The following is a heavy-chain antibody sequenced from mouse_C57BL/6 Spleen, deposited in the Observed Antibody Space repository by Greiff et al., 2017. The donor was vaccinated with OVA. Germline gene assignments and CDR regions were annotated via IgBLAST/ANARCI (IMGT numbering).Heavy chain of an antibody. V-gene: IGHV1-39*01. CDR1: GYSFTDYN. CDR2: IYPKYGNT. Sequence: VQLQQSGPELVKPGASVKISCKASGYSFTDYNMNWVKQSHGKSLEWIGVIYPKYGNTSYNQKFKGKATLTVDQSSSTAYMQLNSLTSEDSAFSDCASARDFPYYFDYWGQGTTLTVSS. J-gene: IGHJ2*01. CDR3: ASARDFPYYFDY.